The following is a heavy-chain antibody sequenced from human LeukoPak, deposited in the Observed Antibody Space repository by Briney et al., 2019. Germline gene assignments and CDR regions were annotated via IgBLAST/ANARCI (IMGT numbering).Heavy chain of an antibody. D-gene: IGHD3-22*01. J-gene: IGHJ4*02. CDR2: ISGGGGDT. Sequence: GGSLRLSCAASGFTFSGYCMMWVRQTPGKGLEWVSSISGGGGDTYYADSVKGRFTISRDNAKNSLYLQMNSLRAEDTAVYYCARDRGDDSSGYYSDYWGQGTLVTVSS. CDR3: ARDRGDDSSGYYSDY. V-gene: IGHV3-21*01. CDR1: GFTFSGYC.